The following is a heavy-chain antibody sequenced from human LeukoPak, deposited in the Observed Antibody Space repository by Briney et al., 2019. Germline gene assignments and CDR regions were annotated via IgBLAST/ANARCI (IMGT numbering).Heavy chain of an antibody. J-gene: IGHJ4*02. CDR3: AGLGFGTP. CDR1: GGSISSGGYY. CDR2: IYHSGST. V-gene: IGHV4-30-2*01. D-gene: IGHD3-10*01. Sequence: SQTLSLTCTVSGGSISSGGYYWSWIRQPPGKGLEWIGYIYHSGSTYYNPSLKSRVTISVDRSKNQFSLKLSSVTAADTAVYYCAGLGFGTPWGQGTLVTVSS.